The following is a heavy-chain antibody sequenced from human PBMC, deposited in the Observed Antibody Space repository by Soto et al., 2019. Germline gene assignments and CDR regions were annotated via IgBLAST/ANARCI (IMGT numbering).Heavy chain of an antibody. CDR1: GYSFTSYW. CDR2: IDPSDSYT. V-gene: IGHV5-10-1*01. J-gene: IGHJ6*02. Sequence: GESLKISCKGSGYSFTSYWISWVRQMPGKGLEWMGRIDPSDSYTNYSPSFQGHVTISADKSISTAYLQWSSLRASDTAMYYCARLGYSRSPDYYYYYGMDVWGQGTTVTVSS. CDR3: ARLGYSRSPDYYYYYGMDV. D-gene: IGHD6-13*01.